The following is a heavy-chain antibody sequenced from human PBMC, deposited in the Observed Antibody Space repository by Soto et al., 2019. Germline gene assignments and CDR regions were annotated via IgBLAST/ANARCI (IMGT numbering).Heavy chain of an antibody. V-gene: IGHV1-8*01. CDR2: MNPNSGNT. CDR1: GYTFTSYD. CDR3: AREHSSSWRFDY. Sequence: QVQLVQSGAEVKKPGASVKVSCKASGYTFTSYDINWVRQATGQGLEWMGWMNPNSGNTGYAQKFQGRVTMTRNTSLSTDYMELSSLGSEDTAVYYCAREHSSSWRFDYWGQGTLVTVSS. D-gene: IGHD6-13*01. J-gene: IGHJ4*02.